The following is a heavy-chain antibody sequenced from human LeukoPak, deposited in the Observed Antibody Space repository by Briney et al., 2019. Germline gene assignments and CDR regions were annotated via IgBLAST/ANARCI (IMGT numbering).Heavy chain of an antibody. CDR3: AMGHYDSSGYAHFDH. CDR2: INSDGSSK. J-gene: IGHJ4*02. V-gene: IGHV3-74*01. Sequence: PGGSLRLSCAASGFTFSTYWMHWVRQAPGKGLVWVSRINSDGSSKDYADSVKGRFTISRDNAKNTLYPQMNSLRVEDTAVFYCAMGHYDSSGYAHFDHWGQGTLVTVSS. D-gene: IGHD3-22*01. CDR1: GFTFSTYW.